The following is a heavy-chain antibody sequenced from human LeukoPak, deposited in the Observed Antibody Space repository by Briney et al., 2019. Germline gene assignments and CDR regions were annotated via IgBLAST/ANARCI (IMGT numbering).Heavy chain of an antibody. CDR1: GFSFSSNS. CDR2: ISSSSSYI. Sequence: GGSLRLSCAASGFSFSSNSMNWVRQAPGKGLEWVSSISSSSSYIYSADSVKGRFTISRDNAKNSLYLQMNSLRAEDTAVYYCARSGGIWTGYYDYWGRRTLVTVSS. CDR3: ARSGGIWTGYYDY. J-gene: IGHJ4*02. D-gene: IGHD3/OR15-3a*01. V-gene: IGHV3-21*01.